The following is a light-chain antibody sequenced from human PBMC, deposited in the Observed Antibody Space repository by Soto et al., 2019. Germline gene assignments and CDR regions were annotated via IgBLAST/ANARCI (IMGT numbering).Light chain of an antibody. CDR2: GNS. J-gene: IGLJ2*01. CDR3: QSYDSSLSVVL. Sequence: QSVLTQPPSVSGAPGQRVTISCTGSSSNIGAGYDVHWYQQLPGTAPKLLIYGNSNRPSGVPDRFSGSKSGTSASLAITGLQAEDEADYYCQSYDSSLSVVLFGGVTKLTVL. V-gene: IGLV1-40*01. CDR1: SSNIGAGYD.